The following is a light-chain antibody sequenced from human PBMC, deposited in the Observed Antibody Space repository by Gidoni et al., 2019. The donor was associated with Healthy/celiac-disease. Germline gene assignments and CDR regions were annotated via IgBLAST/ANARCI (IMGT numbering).Light chain of an antibody. CDR1: QGISSW. J-gene: IGKJ1*01. CDR3: QQANSFPHT. V-gene: IGKV1-12*01. Sequence: DIQMTQSPSSVSASVGGRVTITCRASQGISSWLAWSQQKPGKAPKLLIYAASSLQSGVPSRFSGSGSGTDFTRTISSLQPEDFATYYCQQANSFPHTFGQGTKVEIK. CDR2: AAS.